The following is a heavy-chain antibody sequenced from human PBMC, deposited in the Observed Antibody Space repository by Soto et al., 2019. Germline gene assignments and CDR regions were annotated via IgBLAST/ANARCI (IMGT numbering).Heavy chain of an antibody. J-gene: IGHJ6*02. Sequence: SETLSLTCTVSGGSISSGDYYWSWIRQPPGKGLEWIGYIYYVETTYYTPSLRIRVTISVDTSKILFSLNLSSVPAADPAVFYCAREFRPRNGNDETGNYYYGRDVGGQGTRVTVPS. CDR2: IYYVETT. V-gene: IGHV4-30-4*02. CDR3: AREFRPRNGNDETGNYYYGRDV. D-gene: IGHD1-1*01. CDR1: GGSISSGDYY.